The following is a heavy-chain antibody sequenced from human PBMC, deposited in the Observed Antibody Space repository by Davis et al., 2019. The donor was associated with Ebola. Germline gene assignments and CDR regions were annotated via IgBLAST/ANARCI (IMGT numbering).Heavy chain of an antibody. J-gene: IGHJ6*02. V-gene: IGHV6-1*01. D-gene: IGHD5-18*01. CDR3: ARGWLRGGMDV. CDR1: GDRLSSVA. CDR2: TYYKSKWYN. Sequence: HSQTLSLTCALSGDRLSSVAWNWISHSPSRGLEWLVRTYYKSKWYNDYAVSVKSRITINPDTSKNHFSLQFNSVTPEDTALYYCARGWLRGGMDVWGEGTTVTV.